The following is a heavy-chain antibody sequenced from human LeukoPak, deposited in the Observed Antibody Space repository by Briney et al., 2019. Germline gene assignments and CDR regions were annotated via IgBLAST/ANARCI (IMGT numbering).Heavy chain of an antibody. CDR2: ISYDGSNK. D-gene: IGHD3-3*01. CDR1: GFTFSSYA. J-gene: IGHJ4*02. V-gene: IGHV3-30*04. Sequence: GGSLRLSCAASGFTFSSYAMLWVRQAPGKGLEWVAVISYDGSNKYYADSVKGRFTISRDNSKNTLYLQMNSLRAEDTAVYYCARDGSEVYYDFWSGYYTGDYFDYWGQGTLVTVSS. CDR3: ARDGSEVYYDFWSGYYTGDYFDY.